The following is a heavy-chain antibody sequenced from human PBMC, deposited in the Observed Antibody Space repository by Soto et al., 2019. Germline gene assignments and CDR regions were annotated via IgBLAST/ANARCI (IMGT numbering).Heavy chain of an antibody. CDR1: GGSISSSNW. J-gene: IGHJ4*02. CDR2: IYHSGST. D-gene: IGHD6-6*01. V-gene: IGHV4-4*02. CDR3: ARVPRSIAAIRGETIDY. Sequence: SETLSLTCAVSGGSISSSNWWSWVRQPPGKGLEWIGEIYHSGSTNYNPSLKSRVTISVDKSKNQFSLKLSSVTAADTAVYYCARVPRSIAAIRGETIDYWGQGNLVTVSS.